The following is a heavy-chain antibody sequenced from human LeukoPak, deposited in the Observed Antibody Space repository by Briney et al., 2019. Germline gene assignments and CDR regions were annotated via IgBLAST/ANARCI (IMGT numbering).Heavy chain of an antibody. D-gene: IGHD2-2*01. J-gene: IGHJ5*02. Sequence: GGSLRLSCAASGFTFSSYSMNWVRQAPGKGLEWVSFISSSCSTIYYADSVKGRFTIPRDNAKNSLYLQMNSLRAEDTAVYYCARGPDIVVVPANWFDPWGQGTLVTVSS. CDR1: GFTFSSYS. CDR2: ISSSCSTI. V-gene: IGHV3-48*01. CDR3: ARGPDIVVVPANWFDP.